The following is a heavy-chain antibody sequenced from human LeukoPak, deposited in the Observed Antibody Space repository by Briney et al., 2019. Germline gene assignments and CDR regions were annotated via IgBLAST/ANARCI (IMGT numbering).Heavy chain of an antibody. Sequence: QPGGSLRLSCVASGFTFSSYEMNWVRQAPGKGLEWVSYISSSGSTIYYADPVKGRLPISRDNAKNSLYLQMNSLRAEDTAVYYCAELGITMIGGVWGKGTTVTISS. V-gene: IGHV3-48*03. J-gene: IGHJ6*04. CDR2: ISSSGSTI. D-gene: IGHD3-10*02. CDR3: AELGITMIGGV. CDR1: GFTFSSYE.